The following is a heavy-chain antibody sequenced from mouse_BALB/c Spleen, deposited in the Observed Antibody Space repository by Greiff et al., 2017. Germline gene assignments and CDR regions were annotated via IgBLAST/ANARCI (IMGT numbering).Heavy chain of an antibody. Sequence: EVKLVESGGGLVKPGGSLKLSCAASGFTFSSYAMSWVRQTPEKRLEWVASISSGGSTYYPDSVKGRFTISRDNARNILYLQMNSLQTDDTAMYYCAKHYGPLDYWGQGTTLTVSS. V-gene: IGHV5-6-5*01. D-gene: IGHD1-2*01. J-gene: IGHJ2*01. CDR3: AKHYGPLDY. CDR2: ISSGGST. CDR1: GFTFSSYA.